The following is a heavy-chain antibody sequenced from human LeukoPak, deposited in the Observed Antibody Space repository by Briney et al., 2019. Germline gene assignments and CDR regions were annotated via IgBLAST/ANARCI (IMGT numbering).Heavy chain of an antibody. J-gene: IGHJ4*02. Sequence: GGSLRLSCAASGFTFGSYWMSWVRQVPGKGLEWVANIRQDGGETYSVDSVRGRFIISRDNAKNSLFLQMNSLRVEDTAVYYCARTPGTTSLDYWGQGNLVTVSS. D-gene: IGHD1-1*01. CDR2: IRQDGGET. V-gene: IGHV3-7*04. CDR1: GFTFGSYW. CDR3: ARTPGTTSLDY.